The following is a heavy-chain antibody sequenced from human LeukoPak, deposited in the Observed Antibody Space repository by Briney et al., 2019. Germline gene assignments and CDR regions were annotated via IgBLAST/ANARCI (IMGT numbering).Heavy chain of an antibody. D-gene: IGHD1-26*01. J-gene: IGHJ4*02. CDR1: GFTFSSYG. Sequence: GGSLRLSCAASGFTFSSYGMHWVRQAPGKGLEWVAVISYDGSNKYYADSVKGRFTISRDNSKNTLYLQMNSLRAEDTAVYYCASQGASAPLDYWGQGTLVTVSS. CDR3: ASQGASAPLDY. CDR2: ISYDGSNK. V-gene: IGHV3-30*03.